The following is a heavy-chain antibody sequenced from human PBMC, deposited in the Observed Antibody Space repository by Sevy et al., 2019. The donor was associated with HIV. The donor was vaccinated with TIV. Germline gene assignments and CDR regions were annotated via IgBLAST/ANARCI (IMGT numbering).Heavy chain of an antibody. Sequence: GGSLRLSCAASGFTFSDYYMSWIRQVPGKGLEWVSYISRSGSTINYADSVKGRFTIPRDNAKNSLYLQINSLRAEDTAVYYCARENTMIEEPGWFDPWGQGTLVTVSS. CDR3: ARENTMIEEPGWFDP. J-gene: IGHJ5*02. CDR2: ISRSGSTI. V-gene: IGHV3-11*01. CDR1: GFTFSDYY. D-gene: IGHD3-22*01.